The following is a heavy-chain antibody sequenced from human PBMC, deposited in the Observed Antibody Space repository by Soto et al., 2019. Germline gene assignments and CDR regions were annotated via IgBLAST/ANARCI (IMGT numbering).Heavy chain of an antibody. D-gene: IGHD5-12*01. CDR2: IGTAGDT. V-gene: IGHV3-13*01. Sequence: EVQLVESGGGLVQPGGSLRLSCAASGFTFSSYDMQWVRQATGKGLEWVSAIGTAGDTYYPGSVKGRFNISRENAKNSLYLQMNSLRAGDTAVYYCARASSVGSDYDTRWYFDLWGRGTLVTVSS. J-gene: IGHJ2*01. CDR3: ARASSVGSDYDTRWYFDL. CDR1: GFTFSSYD.